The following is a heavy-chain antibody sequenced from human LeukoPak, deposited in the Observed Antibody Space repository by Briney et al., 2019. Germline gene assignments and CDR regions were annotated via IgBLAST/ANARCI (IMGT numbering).Heavy chain of an antibody. V-gene: IGHV4-59*08. Sequence: SETLSLTCTVSGGSISSYYWSWIRQPAGKALEWIGYIYYSGSTNYNRSLKSRVTISVDTSKNQFSLKLSSVTAADTAVYYCARYSSSWYPNLGAFDIWGQGTMVTVSS. D-gene: IGHD6-13*01. CDR1: GGSISSYY. CDR3: ARYSSSWYPNLGAFDI. J-gene: IGHJ3*02. CDR2: IYYSGST.